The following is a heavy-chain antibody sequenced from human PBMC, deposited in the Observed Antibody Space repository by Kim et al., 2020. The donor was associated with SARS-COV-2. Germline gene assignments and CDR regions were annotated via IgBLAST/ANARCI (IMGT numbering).Heavy chain of an antibody. CDR3: AKGGLSGYYYDGMDV. Sequence: GRSLRLSCAASGFTFSSYAMSWVRQAPGKGLEWVSAISGSGGSTYYADSVKGRFTISRDNSKNTLYLQMNSLRAEDTAVYYCAKGGLSGYYYDGMDVWGQGTTVTVSS. J-gene: IGHJ6*02. CDR2: ISGSGGST. D-gene: IGHD1-26*01. CDR1: GFTFSSYA. V-gene: IGHV3-23*01.